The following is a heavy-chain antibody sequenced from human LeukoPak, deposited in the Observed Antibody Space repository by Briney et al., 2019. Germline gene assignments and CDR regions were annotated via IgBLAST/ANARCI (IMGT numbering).Heavy chain of an antibody. CDR3: ARGRGGYDHYFDY. CDR1: GGTFSSYA. CDR2: IIPILGIA. Sequence: ASVKVSCKASGGTFSSYAISWMRQAPGQGLEWMGRIIPILGIANYAQKFQGRVTITADKSTSTAYMELSSLRSEDTAVYYCARGRGGYDHYFDYWGQGTLVTVSS. V-gene: IGHV1-69*04. J-gene: IGHJ4*02. D-gene: IGHD5-12*01.